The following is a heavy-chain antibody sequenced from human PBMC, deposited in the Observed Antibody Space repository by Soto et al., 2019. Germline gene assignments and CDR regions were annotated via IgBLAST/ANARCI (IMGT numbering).Heavy chain of an antibody. V-gene: IGHV3-53*01. CDR2: IYSGGST. CDR3: ARGYYDSTAYFDY. Sequence: SLRLSCAASGFTVSSHYMTWVRQAPGKGLEWVSLIYSGGSTYYADSVKGRFTISRDNTKNMLYLQMNSLRAGDTAVYYCARGYYDSTAYFDYWGQGTLVTVSS. J-gene: IGHJ4*02. D-gene: IGHD3-22*01. CDR1: GFTVSSHY.